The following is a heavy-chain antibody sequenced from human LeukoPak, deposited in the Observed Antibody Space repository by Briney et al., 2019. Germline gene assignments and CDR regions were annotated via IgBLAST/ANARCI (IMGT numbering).Heavy chain of an antibody. D-gene: IGHD3-22*01. CDR3: ARDFQDPYYYDSSGYKADAFDI. V-gene: IGHV4-61*01. CDR1: GDSIRGSSYY. CDR2: IYYSGST. J-gene: IGHJ3*02. Sequence: SETLSLTCTVSGDSIRGSSYYWSWIRQPPGKGLEWIGYIYYSGSTNYNPSLKSRVTISVDTSKNQFSLKLSSVTAADTAVYYCARDFQDPYYYDSSGYKADAFDIWGQGTMVTVSS.